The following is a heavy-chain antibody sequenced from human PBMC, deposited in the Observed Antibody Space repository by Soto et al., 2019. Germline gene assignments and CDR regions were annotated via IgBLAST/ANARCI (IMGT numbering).Heavy chain of an antibody. D-gene: IGHD6-13*01. CDR2: VNSDGSDT. V-gene: IGHV3-74*01. Sequence: PGGSLRLSCAASGFTFSSYWMHWVRQAPGKGLVWVSRVNSDGSDTTYADSVKGRFTISRDNAKNTLYLQMNSLRAEDTAVYYCVRGLAGTSDYWGRGTLVTVSS. CDR1: GFTFSSYW. J-gene: IGHJ4*02. CDR3: VRGLAGTSDY.